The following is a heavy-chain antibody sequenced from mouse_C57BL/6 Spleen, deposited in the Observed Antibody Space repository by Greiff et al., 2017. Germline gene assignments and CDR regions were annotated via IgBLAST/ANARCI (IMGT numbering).Heavy chain of an antibody. D-gene: IGHD2-9*01. CDR1: GFTFSNYW. CDR3: TAYYGYDWFAY. CDR2: IRLKSDNYAT. V-gene: IGHV6-3*01. Sequence: DVMLVESGGGLVQPGGSMKLSCVASGFTFSNYWMNWVRQSPEKGLEWVAQIRLKSDNYATHYAESVKGRFTISRDDSKSSVYLQMNNLRAEDTGIYYCTAYYGYDWFAYWGQGTLVTVSA. J-gene: IGHJ3*01.